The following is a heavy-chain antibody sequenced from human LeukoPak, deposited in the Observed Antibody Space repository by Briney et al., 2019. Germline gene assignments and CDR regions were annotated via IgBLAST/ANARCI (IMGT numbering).Heavy chain of an antibody. CDR3: ARFVWSGYFLDY. CDR1: GGSFSGYY. V-gene: IGHV4-59*01. D-gene: IGHD3-3*01. J-gene: IGHJ4*02. CDR2: IYYTGST. Sequence: SETLSLTCAVYGGSFSGYYWSWIRQPPGKGLEWIGYIYYTGSTNYNPSLESRVTISVDTSKKQFSLKLTSVTAADTAVYYCARFVWSGYFLDYWDQGTLVTVSS.